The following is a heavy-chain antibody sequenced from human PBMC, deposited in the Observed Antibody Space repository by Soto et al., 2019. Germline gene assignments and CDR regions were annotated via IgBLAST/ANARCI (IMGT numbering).Heavy chain of an antibody. V-gene: IGHV4-4*02. J-gene: IGHJ4*02. Sequence: SETLSLTCTVSGDSISSTRWWSWVRQSPGKGLEWIGDIYHGGSTNYNPSLKSRVTISIDTSKNQFSLTLTSVTAADTAMYYCARGTTTEKVDSWGQGILVTVSS. CDR1: GDSISSTRW. CDR3: ARGTTTEKVDS. D-gene: IGHD1-1*01. CDR2: IYHGGST.